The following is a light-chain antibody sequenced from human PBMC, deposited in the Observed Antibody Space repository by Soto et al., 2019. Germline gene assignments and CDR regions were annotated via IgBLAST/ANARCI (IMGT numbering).Light chain of an antibody. CDR3: CSYAGSYTWV. V-gene: IGLV2-11*01. J-gene: IGLJ3*02. CDR1: SSDVGSYNY. Sequence: QSVLTQPRSVSGSPGQSVTLSCTGNSSDVGSYNYVSWYQQHPGKAPKLMIDDVNKRPSGVPDRFSGSRSGNTASLTISGLQAEDEADYYCCSYAGSYTWVFGGGTKLTVL. CDR2: DVN.